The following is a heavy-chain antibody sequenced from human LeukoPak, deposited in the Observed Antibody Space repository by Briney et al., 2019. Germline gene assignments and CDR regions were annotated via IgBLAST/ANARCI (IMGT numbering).Heavy chain of an antibody. Sequence: GGSLRLSCAASGFTFSSYFMNWVRQAPGKGLEWVSFTSSSSSYIYYADSVKGRFTISRDNAKNSLYLQMNSLRAEDTAVYYCARFPGRNYYDSSGFDYWGQGTLVTVSS. V-gene: IGHV3-21*01. CDR1: GFTFSSYF. CDR3: ARFPGRNYYDSSGFDY. D-gene: IGHD3-22*01. CDR2: TSSSSSYI. J-gene: IGHJ4*02.